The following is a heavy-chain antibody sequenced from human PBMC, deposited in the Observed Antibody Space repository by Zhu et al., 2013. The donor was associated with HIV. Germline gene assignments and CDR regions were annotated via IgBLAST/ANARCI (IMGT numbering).Heavy chain of an antibody. CDR1: GYSFTGYY. V-gene: IGHV1-2*02. Sequence: QVQLVQSGAEVKKPGASVKVSCTASGYSFTGYYIHWVRQAPGQGPEWMGWVNPSTGVTHSAPKFKARVTMTRDTSINTAYMELSSLRSDDAAVYFCARGGGQWPRFPKFWGPGTLITVSS. D-gene: IGHD6-19*01. CDR3: ARGGGQWPRFPKF. CDR2: VNPSTGVT. J-gene: IGHJ4*02.